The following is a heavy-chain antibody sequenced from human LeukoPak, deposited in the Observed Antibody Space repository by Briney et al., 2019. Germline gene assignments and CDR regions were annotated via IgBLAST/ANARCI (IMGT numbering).Heavy chain of an antibody. V-gene: IGHV3-30-3*01. D-gene: IGHD5-12*01. CDR3: ARGRNVVATSGYFDY. CDR2: ISYEGDNK. Sequence: GSLRLSCAASGFTFSSYAMHWVRQAPGKGLDWVATISYEGDNKYYADSLKGRFTISRDNSKNTLYLQMNSLRGGDTAVYFCARGRNVVATSGYFDYWGQGTLVTVSS. J-gene: IGHJ4*02. CDR1: GFTFSSYA.